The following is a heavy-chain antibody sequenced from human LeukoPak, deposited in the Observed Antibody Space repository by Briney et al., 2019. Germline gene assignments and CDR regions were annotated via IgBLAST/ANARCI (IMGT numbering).Heavy chain of an antibody. CDR1: GFTFSSYG. CDR3: VKDFGSGITGTTTLDY. D-gene: IGHD1-7*01. V-gene: IGHV3-33*06. J-gene: IGHJ4*02. Sequence: PGGSLRLSCAASGFTFSSYGMHWVRQAPGKGLEWVAVIWYDGSNKYYADSVKGRFTISRDNSKNTLYLQMNSLRAEGTAVYYWVKDFGSGITGTTTLDYWGQGTLVTVSS. CDR2: IWYDGSNK.